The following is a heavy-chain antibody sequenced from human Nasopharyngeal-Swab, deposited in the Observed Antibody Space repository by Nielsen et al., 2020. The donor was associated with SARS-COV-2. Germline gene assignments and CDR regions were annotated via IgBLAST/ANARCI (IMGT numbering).Heavy chain of an antibody. V-gene: IGHV4-34*01. CDR1: CGAFSGFH. D-gene: IGHD1-26*01. J-gene: IGHJ4*02. CDR3: ARVNLLGGAMVTYYFDY. Sequence: SGNPSPPLPVHCGAFSGFHWSWIRPPPGKGLEWIGEINHSGSTNYNPSLKSRVTISVDTSKNQFSLKLSSVTAADTAVYYCARVNLLGGAMVTYYFDYWGQGTLVTVSS. CDR2: INHSGST.